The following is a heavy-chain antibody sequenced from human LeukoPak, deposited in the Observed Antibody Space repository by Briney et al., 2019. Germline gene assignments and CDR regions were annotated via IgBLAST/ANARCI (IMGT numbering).Heavy chain of an antibody. Sequence: ASVKVSCTASGYTFTGHYMHWVRQAPGQGLEWMGWIDPNSGGTNYAQKFQGRVTMTRDTFIRAVYMELSRLRSDDTAVYYCARGSWIQLWSFMDVWGKGTTVTVSS. CDR3: ARGSWIQLWSFMDV. CDR2: IDPNSGGT. V-gene: IGHV1-2*02. J-gene: IGHJ6*03. CDR1: GYTFTGHY. D-gene: IGHD5-18*01.